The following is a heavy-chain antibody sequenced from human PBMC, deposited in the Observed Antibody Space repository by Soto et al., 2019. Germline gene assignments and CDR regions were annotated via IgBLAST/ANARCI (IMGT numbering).Heavy chain of an antibody. V-gene: IGHV1-69*13. CDR2: IIPILTTP. CDR1: GCTFSIYG. Sequence: SVKVSCKASGCTFSIYGFSWVRQAPGQGPEWIGGIIPILTTPNYAQKFHGRVTIVADESTTTAYMELSSLKSEDTAVYYCATSVGIAPTGEDGLDVWG. D-gene: IGHD2-8*02. J-gene: IGHJ6*03. CDR3: ATSVGIAPTGEDGLDV.